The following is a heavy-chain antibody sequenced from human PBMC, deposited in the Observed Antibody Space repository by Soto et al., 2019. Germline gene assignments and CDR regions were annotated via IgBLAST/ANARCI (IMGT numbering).Heavy chain of an antibody. Sequence: PSDTLSLTCTVSGGSISSGGYYWSWIRQHPGKGLEWIGYIYYSGSTYYNPSLKSRVTISVDTSKNQFSLKLSSVTAADTAGYYCARDVTSNWFDPWGKGTLVTVYS. CDR1: GGSISSGGYY. CDR2: IYYSGST. CDR3: ARDVTSNWFDP. J-gene: IGHJ5*02. D-gene: IGHD4-4*01. V-gene: IGHV4-31*03.